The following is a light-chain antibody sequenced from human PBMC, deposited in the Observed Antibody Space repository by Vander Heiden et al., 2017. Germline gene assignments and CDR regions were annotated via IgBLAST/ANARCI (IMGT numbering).Light chain of an antibody. CDR2: RDS. Sequence: SYELTRPPSVSVALGQTARITCGGNNIGSKNVHWYQQKPGQAPVLVIYRDSNRPSGIPERFSGSNSGNTATLTISRAQAGDEADYYCQVWDSSNVVFGGGTKLTVL. V-gene: IGLV3-9*01. CDR1: NIGSKN. J-gene: IGLJ2*01. CDR3: QVWDSSNVV.